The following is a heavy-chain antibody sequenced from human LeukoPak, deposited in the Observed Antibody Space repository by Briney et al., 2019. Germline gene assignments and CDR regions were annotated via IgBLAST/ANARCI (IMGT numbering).Heavy chain of an antibody. V-gene: IGHV3-11*01. CDR1: GFTFSDYY. CDR2: ISGSGSDI. Sequence: GGSLRLSCVASGFTFSDYYMSWVRQAPGRGLECLSYISGSGSDINHADSVKGRFTISRDNAKNSLYLQMNSLRVEGTAVYYCARTARVYAHWGQGTPVTVSS. J-gene: IGHJ4*02. D-gene: IGHD2-2*01. CDR3: ARTARVYAH.